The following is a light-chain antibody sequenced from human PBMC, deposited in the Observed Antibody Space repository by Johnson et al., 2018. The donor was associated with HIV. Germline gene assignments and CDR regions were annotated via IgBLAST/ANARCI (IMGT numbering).Light chain of an antibody. J-gene: IGLJ1*01. CDR2: DTY. Sequence: QSVLTQPPSVSAAPGQKVTISCSGSNSNIGNNYISWYQQLPRTAPKLLIYDTYKRPSGIPDRFSASTSGTSATLGITGLQTGDEADYYCGTWDSILNAYVFGTGTKVTVL. CDR1: NSNIGNNY. CDR3: GTWDSILNAYV. V-gene: IGLV1-51*01.